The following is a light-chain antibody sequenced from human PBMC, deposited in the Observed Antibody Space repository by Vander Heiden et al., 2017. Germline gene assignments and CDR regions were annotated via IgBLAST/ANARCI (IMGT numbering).Light chain of an antibody. Sequence: QSVLTQPPSVSGAPGQRVTISCTGSSSNIGAGYDVHWYQQLPGTAPNLLIYGNSNRPSGVPDLFSGSKSGTSASLAITGLQAEDEADYYCQSYDSSLSGRGVFGGGTKLTVL. J-gene: IGLJ2*01. CDR3: QSYDSSLSGRGV. CDR1: SSNIGAGYD. V-gene: IGLV1-40*01. CDR2: GNS.